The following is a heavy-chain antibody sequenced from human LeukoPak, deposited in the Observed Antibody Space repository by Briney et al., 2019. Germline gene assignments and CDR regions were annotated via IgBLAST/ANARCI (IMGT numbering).Heavy chain of an antibody. CDR3: ARENSGSYREFDY. Sequence: SETLSLTCTVSGGSISSYYWSWIRQPAGKGLEWIGRIYTSGSTNYNASPRSRVSMSVDTSKNQFSLKLSSVTAADTAVFYCARENSGSYREFDYWGQGTLVTVSS. CDR1: GGSISSYY. V-gene: IGHV4-4*07. J-gene: IGHJ4*02. D-gene: IGHD1-26*01. CDR2: IYTSGST.